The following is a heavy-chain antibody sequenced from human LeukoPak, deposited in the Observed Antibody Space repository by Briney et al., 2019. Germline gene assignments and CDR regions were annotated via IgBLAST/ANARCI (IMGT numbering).Heavy chain of an antibody. J-gene: IGHJ4*02. CDR2: ISYDGSNK. CDR3: ARGAAAAGIYFY. Sequence: PGRSLRLSCAASGFTFSSYAMHWVRQAPGKGLEWVAVISYDGSNKYYADSVKGRFTISRDNSKNTLYLQMNSLRAEDTAVYYCARGAAAAGIYFYWGQGTLVTVSS. V-gene: IGHV3-30-3*01. D-gene: IGHD6-13*01. CDR1: GFTFSSYA.